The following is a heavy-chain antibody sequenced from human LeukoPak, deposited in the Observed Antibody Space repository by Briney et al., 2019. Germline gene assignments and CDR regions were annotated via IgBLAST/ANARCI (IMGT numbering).Heavy chain of an antibody. CDR3: ARDGGYGDPSYYFDY. CDR2: IRYDGSNK. CDR1: GFTFSSYG. D-gene: IGHD4-17*01. Sequence: TGGSLRLSCAASGFTFSSYGMHWVRQAPGKGLEWVAFIRYDGSNKYYADSVKGRFTISRDNSKNTLYLQMNSLRAEDTAVYYCARDGGYGDPSYYFDYWGQGTLVTVSS. J-gene: IGHJ4*02. V-gene: IGHV3-30*02.